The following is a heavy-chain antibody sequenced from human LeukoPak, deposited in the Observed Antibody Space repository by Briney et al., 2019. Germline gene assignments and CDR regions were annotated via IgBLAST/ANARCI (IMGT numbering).Heavy chain of an antibody. CDR1: GGSISSSSYY. V-gene: IGHV4-39*01. Sequence: KTSETLSLTCTVSGGSISSSSYYWGWIRQPPGKGLEWIGSIYYSGSTYYNPSLKSRVTISVDTSKNQFSLKLSSVTAADTAVYYCARMVRGGKGENWFDPWGQGTLVTVSS. CDR3: ARMVRGGKGENWFDP. D-gene: IGHD3-10*01. J-gene: IGHJ5*02. CDR2: IYYSGST.